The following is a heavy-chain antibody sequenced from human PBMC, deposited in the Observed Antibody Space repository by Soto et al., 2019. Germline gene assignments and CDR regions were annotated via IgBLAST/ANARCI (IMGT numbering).Heavy chain of an antibody. CDR1: GGSISSYY. CDR3: ARVPRCGQLVSGRDAFDI. D-gene: IGHD6-6*01. J-gene: IGHJ3*02. V-gene: IGHV4-59*01. CDR2: IYYSGST. Sequence: QVQLQESGPGLVKPSETLSLTCTVSGGSISSYYWSWIRQPPGKGLEWIGYIYYSGSTNYNPSLKSRVTISVDAAKIQFSLKLSSVTAADTAVYYCARVPRCGQLVSGRDAFDIWGQGTMVTVSS.